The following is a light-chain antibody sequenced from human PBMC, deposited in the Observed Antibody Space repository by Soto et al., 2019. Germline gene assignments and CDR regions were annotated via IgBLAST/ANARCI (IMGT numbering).Light chain of an antibody. CDR3: QQSYSTPST. J-gene: IGKJ1*01. V-gene: IGKV1-39*01. CDR2: AAS. CDR1: QSISSY. Sequence: DIQMTQSPSSLSASVGDRVTITCRASQSISSYLNWYQQKPGKAPKLLIYAASSLQSGVPSRFSGSGSRTDFTLTISRLQPEDFATYYCQQSYSTPSTFGQGTKVEIK.